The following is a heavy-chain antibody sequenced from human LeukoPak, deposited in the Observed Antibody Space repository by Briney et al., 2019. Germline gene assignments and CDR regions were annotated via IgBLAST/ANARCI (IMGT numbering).Heavy chain of an antibody. CDR3: ARASGPFDY. D-gene: IGHD3-10*01. Sequence: GGSLRLSCAASGFTFNSYAMSWVRQAPGKGLEWVSLISGSGGSTYNADSVKGRFTISRDNSQNTLYLQMNNLRAEDTAVYSCARASGPFDYWGQGTLVTVSS. CDR2: ISGSGGST. CDR1: GFTFNSYA. V-gene: IGHV3-23*01. J-gene: IGHJ4*02.